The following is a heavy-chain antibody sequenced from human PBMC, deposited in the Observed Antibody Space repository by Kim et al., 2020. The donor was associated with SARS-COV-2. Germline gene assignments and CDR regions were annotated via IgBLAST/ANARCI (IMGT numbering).Heavy chain of an antibody. Sequence: GGSLRLSCGASGFTFSTYWMHWVRQAPGKGLVLVSCMNGDGSSRDYADSVEGRFTISRDNAKNTLYLQMNSLRAEDTAVYYCTRRARLGAVAERSDFWGRGTLVTVSS. CDR1: GFTFSTYW. J-gene: IGHJ4*02. D-gene: IGHD6-19*01. CDR3: TRRARLGAVAERSDF. V-gene: IGHV3-74*01. CDR2: MNGDGSSR.